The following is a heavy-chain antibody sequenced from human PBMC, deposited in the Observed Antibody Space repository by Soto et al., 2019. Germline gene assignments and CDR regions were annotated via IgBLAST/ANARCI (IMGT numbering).Heavy chain of an antibody. Sequence: LGESLKISCKGSGYSFTSYWIGWVRQMPGKGLEWMGIIYPGDSDTRYSPSFQGQVTISADKSISTAYLQWSSLKASDTAMYYCARHPHTIAAADRGYYYGMDVWGQGTTVTVSS. CDR2: IYPGDSDT. V-gene: IGHV5-51*01. J-gene: IGHJ6*02. D-gene: IGHD6-13*01. CDR1: GYSFTSYW. CDR3: ARHPHTIAAADRGYYYGMDV.